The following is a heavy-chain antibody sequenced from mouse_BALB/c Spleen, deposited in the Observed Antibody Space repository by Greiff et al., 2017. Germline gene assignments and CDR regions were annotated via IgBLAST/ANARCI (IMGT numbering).Heavy chain of an antibody. J-gene: IGHJ2*01. D-gene: IGHD2-4*01. V-gene: IGHV5-6-5*01. CDR2: ISSGGST. CDR3: ARGRDIYDYDY. CDR1: GFTFSSYA. Sequence: EVQLVESGGGLVKPGGSLKLSCAASGFTFSSYAMSWVRQTPEKRLEWVASISSGGSTYYPDSVKGRFTISRDNARNILYLQMSSLRSEDTAMYYCARGRDIYDYDYWGQGTTLTVSS.